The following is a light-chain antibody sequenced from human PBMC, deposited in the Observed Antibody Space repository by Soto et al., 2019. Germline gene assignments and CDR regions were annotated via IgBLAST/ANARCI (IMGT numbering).Light chain of an antibody. J-gene: IGLJ1*01. CDR3: SSYTSSSTGG. CDR1: SSDVGAYDY. V-gene: IGLV2-14*03. Sequence: QSALTQPASVSGSPGQSITISCTGTSSDVGAYDYVSWYQQHPDKAPKLMIYEVSNRPSGVSNRFSGSKSVNTATLTISGLRVDDEADYYCSSYTSSSTGGFGPGTKVTVL. CDR2: EVS.